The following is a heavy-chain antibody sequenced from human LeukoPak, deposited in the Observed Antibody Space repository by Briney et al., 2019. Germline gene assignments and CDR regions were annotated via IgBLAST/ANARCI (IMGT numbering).Heavy chain of an antibody. CDR1: GGSISSSSYY. J-gene: IGHJ4*02. V-gene: IGHV4-39*07. Sequence: PSETLSLTCTVSGGSISSSSYYWGWIRQPPGKGLEWIGEITYDGSTNYNPSLKSRVTISVDTSKIQFSLNLSSVTAADTAIYYCARGLASGYPPIPFDYWGQGTQVTVSS. D-gene: IGHD3-3*01. CDR3: ARGLASGYPPIPFDY. CDR2: ITYDGST.